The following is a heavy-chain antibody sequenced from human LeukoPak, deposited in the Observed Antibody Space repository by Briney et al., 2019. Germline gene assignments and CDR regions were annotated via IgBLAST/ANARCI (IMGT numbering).Heavy chain of an antibody. CDR3: VRDRYSSSYYYYYMDV. V-gene: IGHV3-7*01. J-gene: IGHJ6*03. D-gene: IGHD6-6*01. CDR1: GFTFSSYW. CDR2: IKQDGSEK. Sequence: GASLRLSCAASGFTFSSYWMSWVRQAPRKGLEWVANIKQDGSEKYYVDSVKGRFTISRENAKNSLYLQMNSLRAEDTAVYYCVRDRYSSSYYYYYMDVWGKGTTVTVSS.